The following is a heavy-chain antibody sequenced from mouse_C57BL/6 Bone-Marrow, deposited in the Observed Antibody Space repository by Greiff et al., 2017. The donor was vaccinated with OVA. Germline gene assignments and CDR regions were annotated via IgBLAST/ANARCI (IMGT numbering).Heavy chain of an antibody. CDR2: ISNGGGST. D-gene: IGHD2-3*01. V-gene: IGHV5-12*01. Sequence: DVKLVESGGGLVQPGGSLKLSCAASGFTFSDYYMYWVRQTPEKRLEWVAYISNGGGSTYYPDTVKGRFTISRDNAKNTLYLQMSRLKSEDTAMYYCARHGSYEAFPHYYAMDYWGQGTSVTVSS. CDR1: GFTFSDYY. CDR3: ARHGSYEAFPHYYAMDY. J-gene: IGHJ4*01.